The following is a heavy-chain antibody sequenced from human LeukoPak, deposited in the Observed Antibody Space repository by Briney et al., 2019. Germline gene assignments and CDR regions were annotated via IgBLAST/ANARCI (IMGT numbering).Heavy chain of an antibody. D-gene: IGHD2-15*01. Sequence: SETLSLTCTVSGGSISSSSYYWGWIRQPPGKGLEWIGSIYYSGSTYYNPSLKSRVTISVDTSKNQFSLKLSSVTAADTAVYYSARHDVVSNWFDPWGQGTLVTVSS. CDR2: IYYSGST. CDR1: GGSISSSSYY. CDR3: ARHDVVSNWFDP. V-gene: IGHV4-39*01. J-gene: IGHJ5*02.